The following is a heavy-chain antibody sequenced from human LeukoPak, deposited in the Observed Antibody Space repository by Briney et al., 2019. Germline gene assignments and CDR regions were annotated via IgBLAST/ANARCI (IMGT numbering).Heavy chain of an antibody. J-gene: IGHJ6*02. D-gene: IGHD3-3*01. CDR1: GFTFDDYA. CDR2: ISWNSGSI. Sequence: PGGSLRLSCAASGFTFDDYAMHWVRQAPGKGLEWVSGISWNSGSIGYADSVKGRFTISRDNAKNSLYLQMNSLRAEDTALYYCAKDMADYDFWSGSPQGMDVWGQGTTVTVSS. V-gene: IGHV3-9*01. CDR3: AKDMADYDFWSGSPQGMDV.